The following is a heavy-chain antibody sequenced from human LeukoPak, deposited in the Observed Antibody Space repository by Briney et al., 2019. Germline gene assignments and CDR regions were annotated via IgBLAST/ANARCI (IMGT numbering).Heavy chain of an antibody. CDR2: MNPNSGNT. V-gene: IGHV1-8*01. CDR3: ARASAGCSGGSCYTVYYYMDV. D-gene: IGHD2-15*01. J-gene: IGHJ6*03. CDR1: GYTFTSYD. Sequence: ASVKASCKASGYTFTSYDINWVRQATGQGLEWMGWMNPNSGNTGYAQKFQGRVTMTRNTSISTAYMELSSLRSEGTAVYYCARASAGCSGGSCYTVYYYMDVWGKGTTVTISS.